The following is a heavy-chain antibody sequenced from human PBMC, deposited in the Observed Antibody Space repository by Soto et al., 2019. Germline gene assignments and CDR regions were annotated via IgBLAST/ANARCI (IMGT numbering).Heavy chain of an antibody. V-gene: IGHV4-30-4*01. CDR2: IYYSGST. CDR3: ARTLLNYEPWAFDI. Sequence: TLSLTCPVSGGSISIGDYYWSWIRQPPGKGLEWIGYIYYSGSTYYNPSLKSRVTISVDTSKNQFSLKLSSVTAADTAVYYCARTLLNYEPWAFDIWGQGTMVTV. J-gene: IGHJ3*02. D-gene: IGHD3-3*01. CDR1: GGSISIGDYY.